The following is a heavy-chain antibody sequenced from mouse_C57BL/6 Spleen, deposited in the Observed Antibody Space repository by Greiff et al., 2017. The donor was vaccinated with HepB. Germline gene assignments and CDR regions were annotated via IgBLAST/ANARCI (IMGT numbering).Heavy chain of an antibody. CDR3: TRRYYGNNWYFDV. CDR2: ISSGSSTI. V-gene: IGHV5-17*01. D-gene: IGHD1-1*01. J-gene: IGHJ1*03. CDR1: GFTFSDYG. Sequence: EVQGVESGGGLVKPGGSLKLSCAASGFTFSDYGMHWVRQAPEKGLEWVAYISSGSSTIYYADTVKGRFTISRDNAKNTLFLQMNSLRSEDTATYFWTRRYYGNNWYFDVCGTGTTVTVSS.